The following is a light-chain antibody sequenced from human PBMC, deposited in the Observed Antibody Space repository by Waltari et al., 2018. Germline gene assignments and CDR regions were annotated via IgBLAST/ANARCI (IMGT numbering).Light chain of an antibody. Sequence: DIQMTQSPSSLSASVGASVTITCRASQSISSYLSWYQRKPGKAPKLLIYDTSTLQSGVPSRFSGSGSGTDFTLTISSLQPEDFATYWCQQSYSSFSFGGGTKVEIK. CDR2: DTS. V-gene: IGKV1-39*01. CDR1: QSISSY. CDR3: QQSYSSFS. J-gene: IGKJ4*01.